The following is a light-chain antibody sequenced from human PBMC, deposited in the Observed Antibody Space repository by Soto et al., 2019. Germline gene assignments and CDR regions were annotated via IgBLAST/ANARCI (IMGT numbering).Light chain of an antibody. J-gene: IGKJ1*01. CDR2: DAS. V-gene: IGKV1-5*01. Sequence: DIQMTQSPSTLSASVGDRVTITCRASQSISNWLAWYQQKPGKAPKLLIYDASSLKSGVPSRFSGSGSWTEFTLTISSLQPDDFATYYCQRYNSDFWTFGQGTKVEVK. CDR1: QSISNW. CDR3: QRYNSDFWT.